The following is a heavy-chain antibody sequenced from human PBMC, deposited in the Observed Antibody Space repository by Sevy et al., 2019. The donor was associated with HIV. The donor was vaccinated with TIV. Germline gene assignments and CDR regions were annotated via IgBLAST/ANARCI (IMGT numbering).Heavy chain of an antibody. Sequence: GGSLRLSCAASGFTFSSYWMSWVRQAPGKGLEWVANIKQDGSEKYYVDSVKGRFTISRDNAKNSLYLQMNGLRAEDTAVYYCARDVTGDCSGGSCYSGGGGMDVWGQGTTVTVSS. CDR1: GFTFSSYW. CDR2: IKQDGSEK. J-gene: IGHJ6*02. V-gene: IGHV3-7*01. CDR3: ARDVTGDCSGGSCYSGGGGMDV. D-gene: IGHD2-15*01.